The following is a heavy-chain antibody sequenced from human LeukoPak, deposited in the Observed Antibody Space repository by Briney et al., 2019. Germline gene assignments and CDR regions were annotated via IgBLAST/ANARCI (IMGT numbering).Heavy chain of an antibody. J-gene: IGHJ4*02. CDR2: IYYSGST. CDR3: ASSYYDFWSGHYYFDY. D-gene: IGHD3-3*01. Sequence: PSETPSLTCTVSGGSISSYYWSWIRQPPGKGLEWIGYIYYSGSTNYNPSLKSRVTISVDTSKNQFSLKLSSVTAADTAVYYCASSYYDFWSGHYYFDYWGQGTLVTVSS. CDR1: GGSISSYY. V-gene: IGHV4-59*01.